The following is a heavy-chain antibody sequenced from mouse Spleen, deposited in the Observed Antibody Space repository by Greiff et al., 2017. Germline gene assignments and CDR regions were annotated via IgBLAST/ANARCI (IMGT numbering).Heavy chain of an antibody. CDR2: IDPSDSYT. V-gene: IGHV1-50*01. Sequence: VQLQQPGAELVKPGASVKLSCKASGYTFTSYWMQWVKQRPGQGLEWIGEIDPSDSYTNYNQKFKGKATLTVDTSSSTAYMQLSSLTSEDSAVYYCAKGPDYWGQGTTLTVSS. CDR1: GYTFTSYW. J-gene: IGHJ2*01. CDR3: AKGPDY.